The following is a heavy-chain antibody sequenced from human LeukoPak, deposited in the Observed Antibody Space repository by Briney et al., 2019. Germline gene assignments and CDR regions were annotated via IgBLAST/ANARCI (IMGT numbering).Heavy chain of an antibody. J-gene: IGHJ4*02. D-gene: IGHD3-9*01. V-gene: IGHV4-30-2*01. CDR2: IYHSGGT. Sequence: KTSQTLSLTCAVSGGSISSGGYSGSWIRQPPGKGLEWIGYIYHSGGTYYNPSLKSGVTISVDRYKNQFSLKLSSVTPADTAVYYCARHPHFYHILTGLPFGYFDYWGQGTLVTVSS. CDR3: ARHPHFYHILTGLPFGYFDY. CDR1: GGSISSGGYS.